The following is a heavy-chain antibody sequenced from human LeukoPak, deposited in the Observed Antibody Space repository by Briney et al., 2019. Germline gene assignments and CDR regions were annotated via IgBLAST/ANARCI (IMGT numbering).Heavy chain of an antibody. J-gene: IGHJ4*02. D-gene: IGHD6-13*01. Sequence: GGXLRLSCAASGFTFSSYWMSWVRQAPGKGLEGVANIKQDGSEKYYVDSVKGRFTISRDNAKNSLYLQMNSLRAEDTAVYYCAMGIAAAGSFDYWGQGTLVTVSS. V-gene: IGHV3-7*01. CDR2: IKQDGSEK. CDR1: GFTFSSYW. CDR3: AMGIAAAGSFDY.